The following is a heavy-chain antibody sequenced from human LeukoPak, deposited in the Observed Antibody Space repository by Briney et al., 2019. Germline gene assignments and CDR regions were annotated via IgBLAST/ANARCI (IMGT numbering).Heavy chain of an antibody. J-gene: IGHJ4*02. D-gene: IGHD6-19*01. CDR2: IKQDGSEK. CDR3: ASEHVAVPGEN. CDR1: VFTFSRYW. Sequence: GGSLRLSCAPSVFTFSRYWMSCVREAPGKGLEWVANIKQDGSEKYYVDSEKGRFTISRDNAKNSLYLQMNSLRDEDTAVYYCASEHVAVPGENWGEGTLVTVSS. V-gene: IGHV3-7*01.